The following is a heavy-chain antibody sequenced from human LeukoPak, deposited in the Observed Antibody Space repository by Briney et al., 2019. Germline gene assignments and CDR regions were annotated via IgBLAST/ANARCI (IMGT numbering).Heavy chain of an antibody. V-gene: IGHV3-7*01. CDR3: ANYSGPDRRDAFDI. CDR2: IKQDGSDE. D-gene: IGHD5-12*01. Sequence: GGSLRLSCTGSGFGFSTYWMSWVRQAPGKGLEWVSNIKQDGSDEKYVDSVKGRFTISRDNARNSLYLQMNSLRAEDTAVYYCANYSGPDRRDAFDIWGQGTMVTVSS. CDR1: GFGFSTYW. J-gene: IGHJ3*02.